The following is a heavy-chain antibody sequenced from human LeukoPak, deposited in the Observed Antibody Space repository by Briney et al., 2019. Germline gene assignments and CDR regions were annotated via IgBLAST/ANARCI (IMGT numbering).Heavy chain of an antibody. CDR3: ARGEWELPFDY. Sequence: SETLSLTCTVSGGSISSYYWSWIRQPPGKGLEWIGYIYYSGSTNYNPSLKSRVTISVDTSKNQFSLKLSSVTAADTAVYYCARGEWELPFDYWDQGTLVTVSS. V-gene: IGHV4-59*08. D-gene: IGHD1-26*01. CDR1: GGSISSYY. CDR2: IYYSGST. J-gene: IGHJ4*02.